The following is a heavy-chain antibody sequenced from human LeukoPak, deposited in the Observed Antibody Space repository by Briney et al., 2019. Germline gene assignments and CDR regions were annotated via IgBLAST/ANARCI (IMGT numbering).Heavy chain of an antibody. V-gene: IGHV1-2*02. Sequence: ASVKVSCKASGYTFTGYYMHWVRQAPGQGLEWVGWLNPNSGGTNYAQKLQGRVTMTRDTSISTAYMELSRLRSDDTAVYYCAGGDAIVVVPAAPFDPWGQGTLVTVSS. CDR2: LNPNSGGT. CDR1: GYTFTGYY. D-gene: IGHD2-2*01. J-gene: IGHJ5*02. CDR3: AGGDAIVVVPAAPFDP.